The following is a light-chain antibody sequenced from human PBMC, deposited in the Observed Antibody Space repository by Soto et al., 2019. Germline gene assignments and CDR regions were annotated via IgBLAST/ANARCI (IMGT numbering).Light chain of an antibody. CDR2: SNN. CDR1: SSNIGSNT. CDR3: AAWDDSLNGYVV. J-gene: IGLJ2*01. Sequence: QSVLTQPPSASGTPGQRVTISCSGSSSNIGSNTVNWYQQLPGTAPKLLIYSNNQRPSGVPDRFSGSKSGTSASLAISGIQSEDEADYYCAAWDDSLNGYVVFGGGTQLTVL. V-gene: IGLV1-44*01.